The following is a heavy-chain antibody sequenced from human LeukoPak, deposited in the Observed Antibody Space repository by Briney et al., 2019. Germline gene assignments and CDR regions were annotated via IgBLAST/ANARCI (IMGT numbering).Heavy chain of an antibody. D-gene: IGHD6-13*01. CDR1: GSSISSTYY. V-gene: IGHV4-38-2*01. Sequence: SGTLSLTCAVSGSSISSTYYWGWIRQPPGKGLEWIGSFYNSGSTYYNPSLRSRVTISVDTSKNQFSLRLRSVTAADTAVYYCARTNTRTVSRGSSRRRANAFDIWGQGTMVTVSS. CDR2: FYNSGST. CDR3: ARTNTRTVSRGSSRRRANAFDI. J-gene: IGHJ3*02.